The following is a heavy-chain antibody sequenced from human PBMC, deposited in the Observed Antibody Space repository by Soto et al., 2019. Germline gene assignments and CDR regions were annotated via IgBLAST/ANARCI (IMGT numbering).Heavy chain of an antibody. D-gene: IGHD5-18*01. CDR3: ARGGGYSYGDAFDI. V-gene: IGHV1-8*01. CDR1: GYTFTSYD. J-gene: IGHJ3*02. CDR2: MNPNSGNT. Sequence: ASVKVSCKSSGYTFTSYDIYCVRQATGQGLEWMGWMNPNSGNTGYAQKFQGRVTMTRNTSISTAYMELSSLRSEDTAVYYCARGGGYSYGDAFDIWGQGTMVTVSS.